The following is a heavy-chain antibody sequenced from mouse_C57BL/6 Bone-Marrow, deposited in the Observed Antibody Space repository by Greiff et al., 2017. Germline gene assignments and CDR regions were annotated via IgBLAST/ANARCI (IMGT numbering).Heavy chain of an antibody. V-gene: IGHV1-82*01. D-gene: IGHD1-1*01. Sequence: VQLQESGPELVKPGASVKISCKASGYAFSSSWMNWVKQRPGKGLEWIGRIYPGDGDTNYNGKFKGKATLTADKSSSTAYMQLSSLTSEDSAVYFCARPGNAMDYWGQGTSVTVSS. CDR3: ARPGNAMDY. J-gene: IGHJ4*01. CDR2: IYPGDGDT. CDR1: GYAFSSSW.